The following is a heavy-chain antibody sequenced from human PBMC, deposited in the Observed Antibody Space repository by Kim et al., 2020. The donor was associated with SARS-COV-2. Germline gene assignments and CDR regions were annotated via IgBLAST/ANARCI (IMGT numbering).Heavy chain of an antibody. V-gene: IGHV4-30-2*01. J-gene: IGHJ6*02. D-gene: IGHD2-21*02. CDR3: ARLAYCGGDCYSGYYYGMDV. CDR2: IYHSGST. Sequence: SETLSLTCAVSGGSISSGGYSWSWIRQPPGKGLEWIGYIYHSGSTYYNPSLKSRVTISVDRSKNQFSVKLSSVTAADTAVYYCARLAYCGGDCYSGYYYGMDVWGQGTTVTVSS. CDR1: GGSISSGGYS.